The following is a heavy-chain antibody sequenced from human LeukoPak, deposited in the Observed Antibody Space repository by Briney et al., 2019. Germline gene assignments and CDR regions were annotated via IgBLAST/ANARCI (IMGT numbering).Heavy chain of an antibody. V-gene: IGHV3-23*01. CDR1: GFTFSSYA. J-gene: IGHJ4*02. CDR2: ISGSGGST. Sequence: GGSLRLSCAASGFTFSSYAMSWVRQAPGKGLEWVSAISGSGGSTYYADSVRGRFTISRDNSKNTLYLQMNSLRAEDTAVYYCAKYPQVPTLYYFDYWGQGTLVTVSS. D-gene: IGHD2-2*01. CDR3: AKYPQVPTLYYFDY.